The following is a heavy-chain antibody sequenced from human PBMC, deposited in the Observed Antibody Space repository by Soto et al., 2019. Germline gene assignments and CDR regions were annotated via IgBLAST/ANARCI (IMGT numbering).Heavy chain of an antibody. CDR3: ARDQIAARNYYYYYGMDV. D-gene: IGHD6-6*01. CDR1: GYTFTSYY. CDR2: INPSGGST. V-gene: IGHV1-46*01. J-gene: IGHJ6*02. Sequence: ASVKVSCKASGYTFTSYYMHWVRQAPGQGLEWMGIINPSGGSTSYAQKFQGRVTMTRDTSTSTVYMELSSLRSEDTAVYYCARDQIAARNYYYYYGMDVWGQGTTVTVSS.